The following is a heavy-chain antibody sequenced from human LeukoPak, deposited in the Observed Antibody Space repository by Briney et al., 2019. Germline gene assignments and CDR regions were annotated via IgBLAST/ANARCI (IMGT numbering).Heavy chain of an antibody. J-gene: IGHJ4*02. Sequence: TGRSLRLSCAASGFTFSNHYMNWVRQAPGKGLEWVSSISGGSSAMYYADSVKGRFTISRDNAKSSLYLQMDSLRAEDTAIYYCARQCSIISCLWGQGTLVTVSS. CDR1: GFTFSNHY. V-gene: IGHV3-69-1*01. D-gene: IGHD2-2*01. CDR3: ARQCSIISCL. CDR2: ISGGSSAM.